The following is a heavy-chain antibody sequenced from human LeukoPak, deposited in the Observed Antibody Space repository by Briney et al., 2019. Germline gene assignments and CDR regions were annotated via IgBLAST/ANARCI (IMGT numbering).Heavy chain of an antibody. Sequence: GGSLRLSCAASGFTLSSYSMNWVRQAPGKGLEWVSSISSSSSYIYYADSVKGRFTISRDNAKNSLYLQMNSLRAEDTAVYYCARDPTGYSSGWSDAFDIWGQGTMVTVSS. D-gene: IGHD6-19*01. V-gene: IGHV3-21*01. CDR1: GFTLSSYS. CDR3: ARDPTGYSSGWSDAFDI. CDR2: ISSSSSYI. J-gene: IGHJ3*02.